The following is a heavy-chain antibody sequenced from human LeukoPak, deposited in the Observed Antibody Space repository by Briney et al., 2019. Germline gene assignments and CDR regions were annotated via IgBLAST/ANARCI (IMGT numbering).Heavy chain of an antibody. CDR3: VRDRDWAFDY. CDR1: GFTFSSHG. V-gene: IGHV3-30*02. J-gene: IGHJ4*02. Sequence: GGTLRLSCAASGFTFSSHGMNWVRQAPGKGLEWVTFVRSDGSDKYYADSVKGRFTFSRDNSKNTVYLQMNSLRPEDTAVYYCVRDRDWAFDYWGQGSLVTVSS. CDR2: VRSDGSDK. D-gene: IGHD2-21*02.